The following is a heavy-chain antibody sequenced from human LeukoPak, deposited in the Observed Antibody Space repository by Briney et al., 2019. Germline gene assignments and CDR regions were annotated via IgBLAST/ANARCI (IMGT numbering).Heavy chain of an antibody. V-gene: IGHV3-21*01. J-gene: IGHJ4*02. D-gene: IGHD3-9*01. CDR2: IVRSSGFI. Sequence: GGSLRLSCAASGFTFSTYSMNWVRQAPGKGLEWVSSIVRSSGFIYYADSVRGRFTISRDNAKNSLYLHMSSLRAEDTAVYSCARDILPGYIGEGLDYWGQGTLVTVSS. CDR1: GFTFSTYS. CDR3: ARDILPGYIGEGLDY.